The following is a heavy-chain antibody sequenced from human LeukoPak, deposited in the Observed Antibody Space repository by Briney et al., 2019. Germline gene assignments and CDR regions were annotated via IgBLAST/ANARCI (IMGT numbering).Heavy chain of an antibody. CDR3: AKDKWQWLDY. CDR2: ISYDGSNK. Sequence: GGSLRLSCAASGFTFSSYGMHWVRQAPGKGLEWVAVISYDGSNKYYADSVKGRFTISRDNSKNTLYLQMSSLRAEDTAVYYCAKDKWQWLDYWGQGTLVTVSS. D-gene: IGHD6-19*01. J-gene: IGHJ4*02. V-gene: IGHV3-30*18. CDR1: GFTFSSYG.